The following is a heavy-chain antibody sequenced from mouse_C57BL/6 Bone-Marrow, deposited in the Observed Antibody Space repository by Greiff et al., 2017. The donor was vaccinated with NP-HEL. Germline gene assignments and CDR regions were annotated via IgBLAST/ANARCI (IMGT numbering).Heavy chain of an antibody. D-gene: IGHD1-1*01. CDR2: IYPGDGDT. J-gene: IGHJ1*03. Sequence: QVQLQQSGPELVKPGASVKISCKASGYAFSSSWMNWVKQRPGKGLEWIGRIYPGDGDTNYNGKFKGKATLTADKSSSTAYMPLSSLTSEDSAVDFCARRGGSDWYFDVWGTGTTVTVSS. CDR1: GYAFSSSW. V-gene: IGHV1-82*01. CDR3: ARRGGSDWYFDV.